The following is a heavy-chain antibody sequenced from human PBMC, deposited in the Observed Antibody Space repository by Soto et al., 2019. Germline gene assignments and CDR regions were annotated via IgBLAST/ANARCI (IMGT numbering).Heavy chain of an antibody. CDR3: ARRASGQQLNYLDY. D-gene: IGHD6-13*01. V-gene: IGHV3-23*01. CDR1: GLTFSTSF. Sequence: PWGSLRLSCASSGLTFSTSFVSWVRQPPGKGLEWASTFSGVSGNTYYADSVKGRFTISRDNSKNTLHLQMNSLRADDTAVYYCARRASGQQLNYLDYWGQGTLVTVSS. CDR2: FSGVSGNT. J-gene: IGHJ4*02.